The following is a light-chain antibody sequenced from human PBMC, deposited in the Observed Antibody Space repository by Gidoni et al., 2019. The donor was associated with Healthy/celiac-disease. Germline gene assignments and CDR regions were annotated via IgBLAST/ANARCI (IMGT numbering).Light chain of an antibody. J-gene: IGKJ2*01. CDR3: QQYYSTPYT. Sequence: DFVMTQSPDSLAVSLCERAAINCNSSQSVLYSSNNKNYLAWYQQKPGQPPNLLIYWASTREPGVADLSSGRGSGKDFTLTISSLQAEDVAVYYWQQYYSTPYTFGQVTKLEIK. CDR2: WAS. CDR1: QSVLYSSNNKNY. V-gene: IGKV4-1*01.